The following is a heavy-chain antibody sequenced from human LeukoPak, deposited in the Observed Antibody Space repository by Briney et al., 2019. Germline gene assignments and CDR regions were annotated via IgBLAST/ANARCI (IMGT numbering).Heavy chain of an antibody. CDR1: RFTFSSYA. Sequence: GGSLRLSCAASRFTFSSYAMSWVRQAPGKGLEWVSAISGSGGSTYYADSVKGRFTISRDNSKNTLYLQMNSLRAEDTAVYYCAKQRGYSYESFDYWGQGTLVTVSS. V-gene: IGHV3-23*01. CDR2: ISGSGGST. D-gene: IGHD5-18*01. J-gene: IGHJ4*02. CDR3: AKQRGYSYESFDY.